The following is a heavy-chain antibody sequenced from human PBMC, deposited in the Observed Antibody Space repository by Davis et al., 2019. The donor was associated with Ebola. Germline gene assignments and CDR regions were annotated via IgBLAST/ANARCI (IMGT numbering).Heavy chain of an antibody. CDR3: ARECSDGVHWWFDP. CDR1: GGSISSSNW. J-gene: IGHJ5*02. CDR2: IYYSGST. D-gene: IGHD2-15*01. Sequence: SETLSVTCAVSGGSISSSNWWSWIRQHPGKGLEWIGYIYYSGSTYYNPSLKSRVTISVDKSKNQFSLKLSSVTAAATAVYYCARECSDGVHWWFDPWGQGTLVTASS. V-gene: IGHV4-4*02.